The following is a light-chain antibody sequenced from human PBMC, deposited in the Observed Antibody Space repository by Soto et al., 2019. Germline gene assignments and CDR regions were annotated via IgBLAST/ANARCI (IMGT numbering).Light chain of an antibody. V-gene: IGKV1-5*01. J-gene: IGKJ1*01. CDR3: QQFHTFSRT. CDR1: QNINSW. Sequence: DIQMTQSPSTLSASVGDRVTITCRASQNINSWLAWYQQKPGKAPNLLIYDASTLESGVPSRFSGSGSGTEFTLTFSSLPPEDFATSYCQQFHTFSRTFGQGTKVEGK. CDR2: DAS.